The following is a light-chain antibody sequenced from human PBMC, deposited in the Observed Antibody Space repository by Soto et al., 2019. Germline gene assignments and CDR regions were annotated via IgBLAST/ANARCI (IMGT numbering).Light chain of an antibody. CDR1: SSDVGGYNY. CDR2: EVS. Sequence: QSVLTQPASVSGSPGQSITISCTGTSSDVGGYNYVSWYQQHPGKAPKLMIYEVSNRPSGVSNRFSGSKSGNMASLTISGLQAEDEADYYCNSYTSSSTLVFGTGTQLTVL. V-gene: IGLV2-14*01. J-gene: IGLJ1*01. CDR3: NSYTSSSTLV.